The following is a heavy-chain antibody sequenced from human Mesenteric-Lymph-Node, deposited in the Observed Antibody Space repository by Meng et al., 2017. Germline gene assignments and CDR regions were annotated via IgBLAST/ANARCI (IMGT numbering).Heavy chain of an antibody. Sequence: LLKESVPGLVKPSESLSLTCGVSGVSISSNIRWTWVRQPPGKGLEWIGDIDDSGSTNYNPSLNSRISISLDKSKNHFSLKVNSVTAADTAVYYCARGKQDAWELLAYWGQGALVTVSS. J-gene: IGHJ4*02. CDR1: GVSISSNIR. CDR3: ARGKQDAWELLAY. V-gene: IGHV4-4*02. D-gene: IGHD1-26*01. CDR2: IDDSGST.